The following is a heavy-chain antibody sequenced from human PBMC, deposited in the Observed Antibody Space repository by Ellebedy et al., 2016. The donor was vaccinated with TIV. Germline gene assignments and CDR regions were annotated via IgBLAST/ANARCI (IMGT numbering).Heavy chain of an antibody. CDR2: IYTSGST. V-gene: IGHV4-61*02. CDR3: ARVTRFAEVSPGVEGEEGGYFFDH. CDR1: GGSVGNGRYY. J-gene: IGHJ4*02. D-gene: IGHD2-8*01. Sequence: SETLSLXXTVSGGSVGNGRYYWSWIRQPAGKGLEWIGRIYTSGSTNYNPSLKSRVTMSLDTSKNQFSLKLTSLTAADTAVYYCARVTRFAEVSPGVEGEEGGYFFDHWGQGTLVTVSS.